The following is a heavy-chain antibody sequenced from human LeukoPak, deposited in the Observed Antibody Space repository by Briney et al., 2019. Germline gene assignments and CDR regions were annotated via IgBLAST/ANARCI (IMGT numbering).Heavy chain of an antibody. V-gene: IGHV1-18*01. J-gene: IGHJ6*02. CDR3: ASGSGVPAASRYYYYYGMDV. D-gene: IGHD2-2*01. CDR2: ISAYNGNT. CDR1: GYTFTSYG. Sequence: GASVKVSCKASGYTFTSYGISWVRQAPGQGLEWMGWISAYNGNTNYAQKLQGRVTMTTDTSTSTAYMELRSLRSDDTAVYYCASGSGVPAASRYYYYYGMDVWGQGTTVTVSS.